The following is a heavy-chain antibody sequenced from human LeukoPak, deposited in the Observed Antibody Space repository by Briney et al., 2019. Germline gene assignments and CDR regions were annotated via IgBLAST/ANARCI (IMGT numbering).Heavy chain of an antibody. CDR2: ISAYNGNT. CDR3: AREIYGGNERPYYGMDV. D-gene: IGHD4-23*01. J-gene: IGHJ6*02. V-gene: IGHV1-18*01. CDR1: GYTFTSYG. Sequence: ASVKVSCKTSGYTFTSYGIGWVRQAPGQGLEWMGWISAYNGNTNYAQKLQSRVTMTTDTSTSTAYMELRSLRSDDTAVYYCAREIYGGNERPYYGMDVWGQGTTVTVSS.